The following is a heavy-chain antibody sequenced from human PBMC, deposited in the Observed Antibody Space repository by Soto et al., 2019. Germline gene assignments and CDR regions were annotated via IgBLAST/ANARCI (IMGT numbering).Heavy chain of an antibody. CDR2: ITASGEVT. CDR3: ASRGPNWGFFDP. J-gene: IGHJ5*02. V-gene: IGHV3-23*01. CDR1: GFTFSSSI. Sequence: GGSLRLSCAASGFTFSSSIMGWVRQAPGEGLEWVSVITASGEVTYYGDSVKGRFTISRDNSKNTLYLQLTSLRAEDTARYYCASRGPNWGFFDPWGQGTLVTVPS. D-gene: IGHD7-27*01.